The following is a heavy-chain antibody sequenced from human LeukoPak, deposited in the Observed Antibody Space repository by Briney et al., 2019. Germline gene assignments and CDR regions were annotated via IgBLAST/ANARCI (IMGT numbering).Heavy chain of an antibody. J-gene: IGHJ5*01. CDR1: GFSVSNYY. Sequence: GGSLRLSCAGSGFSVSNYYMNWVRQAPGKGLEWVSLIRDSGATFYADSVKGRFTISRDNSKNTIYLQMNGLRVEDTAVYFCARDRAVTQVWVEFDSWGQGTQVTVSS. D-gene: IGHD3-16*01. CDR2: IRDSGAT. V-gene: IGHV3-66*03. CDR3: ARDRAVTQVWVEFDS.